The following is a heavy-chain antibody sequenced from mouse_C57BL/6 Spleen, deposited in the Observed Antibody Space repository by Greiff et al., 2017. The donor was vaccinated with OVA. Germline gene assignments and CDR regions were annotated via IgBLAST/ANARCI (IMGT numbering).Heavy chain of an antibody. V-gene: IGHV1-52*01. D-gene: IGHD4-1*01. CDR3: ARRGEANWDSFDY. J-gene: IGHJ2*01. CDR1: GYTFTSYW. Sequence: QVQLKQPGAELVRPGSSVKLSCKASGYTFTSYWMHWVKQRPIQGLEWIGNIDPSDSETHYNQKFKDKATLTVDKSSSTAYMQLSSLTSEDSAVYYCARRGEANWDSFDYWGQGTTLTVSS. CDR2: IDPSDSET.